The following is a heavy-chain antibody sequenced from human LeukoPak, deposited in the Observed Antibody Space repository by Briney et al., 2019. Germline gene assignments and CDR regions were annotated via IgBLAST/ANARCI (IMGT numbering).Heavy chain of an antibody. CDR1: GYTFSGYY. CDR3: ARGGYSSSWYLLNDAFDI. CDR2: INPNSGGT. V-gene: IGHV1-2*02. D-gene: IGHD6-13*01. J-gene: IGHJ3*02. Sequence: GASVKVPCKASGYTFSGYYMHWVRQAPGQGLEWMGWINPNSGGTNYAQKFQGRVTMTRDTSISTAYMELSRLRSDDTAVYYCARGGYSSSWYLLNDAFDIWGQGTMVTVSS.